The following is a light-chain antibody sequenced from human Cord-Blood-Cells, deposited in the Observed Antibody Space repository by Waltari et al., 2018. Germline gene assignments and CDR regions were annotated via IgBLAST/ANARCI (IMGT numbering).Light chain of an antibody. CDR2: NNN. CDR1: SSNIGSNT. CDR3: AAWDDSLNGCV. V-gene: IGLV1-44*01. J-gene: IGLJ3*02. Sequence: QSVLTQPPSASGTPGQRVTISCSGSSSNIGSNTVNWDQQLPGTAPKLLIYNNNQRPSGVPVRFSGSNSGASASCAISWLQSEDEAYYYLAAWDDSLNGCVFGGGTKLTVL.